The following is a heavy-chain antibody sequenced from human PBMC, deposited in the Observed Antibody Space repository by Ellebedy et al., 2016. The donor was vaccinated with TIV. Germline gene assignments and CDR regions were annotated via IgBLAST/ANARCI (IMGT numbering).Heavy chain of an antibody. J-gene: IGHJ4*02. CDR3: TSPAVGHTTGCCRYYFNY. Sequence: PGGSLRLSCAASGFTFSNYAMNWVRQAPGKGLEWVSGISSSGDSTYYADSVKGRFTVSRDNSRHTVFLQMNNLRAEDTAVYYCTSPAVGHTTGCCRYYFNYWGPGTLVTVSS. CDR1: GFTFSNYA. V-gene: IGHV3-23*01. CDR2: ISSSGDST. D-gene: IGHD1-1*01.